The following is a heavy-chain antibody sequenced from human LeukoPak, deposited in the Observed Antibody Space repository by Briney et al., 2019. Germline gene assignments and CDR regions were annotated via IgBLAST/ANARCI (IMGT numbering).Heavy chain of an antibody. Sequence: GGSLRLSCAASGFTFSSHTMNWVRQAPGKGLQWVSPIRGGGAPVYADSVKGRFTISRDDFKSTVFLQMDSLRPEDTAVYYCARCTIGDGSGWCTWFAPWGQGTLVTVSS. J-gene: IGHJ5*02. CDR3: ARCTIGDGSGWCTWFAP. CDR2: IRGGGAP. CDR1: GFTFSSHT. D-gene: IGHD6-19*01. V-gene: IGHV3-23*01.